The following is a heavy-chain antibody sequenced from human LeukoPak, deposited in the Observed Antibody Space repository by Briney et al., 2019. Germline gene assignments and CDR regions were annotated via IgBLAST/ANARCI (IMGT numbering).Heavy chain of an antibody. CDR1: GYSVTSYW. V-gene: IGHV5-51*01. CDR3: ATHSVAVPFDY. D-gene: IGHD6-19*01. Sequence: GESLKISCKGSGYSVTSYWIGWVRQVPGKGLEWRGIIYPGDSDTRYSPSFQGQVTISADKSISTAYLQWSSLKASDTAMYYCATHSVAVPFDYWSQGTLVTVSS. J-gene: IGHJ4*02. CDR2: IYPGDSDT.